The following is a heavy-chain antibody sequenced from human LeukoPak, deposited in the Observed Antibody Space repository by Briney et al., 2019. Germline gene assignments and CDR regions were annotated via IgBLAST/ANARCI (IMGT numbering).Heavy chain of an antibody. J-gene: IGHJ4*02. CDR1: GFTFSSSA. CDR3: TTGYCSSSSCHRSLYFDY. D-gene: IGHD2-2*01. CDR2: ISISGDDT. Sequence: GGSLRLSCAASGFTFSSSAMSWVRQAPGKGLEWVSSISISGDDTYYADSVKGRFTISRDNSKNTLYLQMNSLKTEDTAVYYCTTGYCSSSSCHRSLYFDYWGQGTLVTVSS. V-gene: IGHV3-23*01.